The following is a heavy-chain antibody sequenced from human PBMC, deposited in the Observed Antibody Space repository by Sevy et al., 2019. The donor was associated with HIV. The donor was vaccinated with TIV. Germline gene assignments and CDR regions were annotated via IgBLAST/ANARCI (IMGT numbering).Heavy chain of an antibody. CDR1: GFTFSRYT. J-gene: IGHJ4*02. D-gene: IGHD2-8*01. Sequence: GGSLRLSCAASGFTFSRYTMTWVRQAPGKGLEWVSTFCFGDGSMNYADSAKGRFSISIDNSKDTLYLQMNNLRAEDTAMYYCVREGCTKPHDFWGQGTLVTVSS. CDR3: VREGCTKPHDF. CDR2: FCFGDGSM. V-gene: IGHV3-23*01.